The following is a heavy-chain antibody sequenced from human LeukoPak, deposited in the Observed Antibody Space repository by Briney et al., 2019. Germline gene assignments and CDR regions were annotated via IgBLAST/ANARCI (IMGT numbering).Heavy chain of an antibody. V-gene: IGHV3-7*03. CDR1: GFTFSSYW. CDR3: ARDVSSSWSPFFAY. D-gene: IGHD6-13*01. J-gene: IGHJ4*02. CDR2: IKQDGSEK. Sequence: GGSLRLSCAASGFTFSSYWMSWVRQAPGKGLEWVANIKQDGSEKYYVDSVKGRFTISRDNAKNSLYLQMNSLRAEDTAVYYCARDVSSSWSPFFAYWGQGTLVTVSS.